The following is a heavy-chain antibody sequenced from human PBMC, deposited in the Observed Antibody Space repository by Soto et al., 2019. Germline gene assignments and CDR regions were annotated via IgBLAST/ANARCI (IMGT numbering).Heavy chain of an antibody. V-gene: IGHV4-34*01. CDR3: AREGGFYVDMNYFFNWLET. J-gene: IGHJ5*02. CDR1: GFSFIVYY. CDR2: INHSGST. Sequence: SGTXSLTCAFYGFSFIVYYLSWVRQPPGKWLEWIGEINHSGSTNYNPSLKSRVTISVDTSKNQFSLKLSSVTAADTAVYYCAREGGFYVDMNYFFNWLETWGQGTLVTVSS. D-gene: IGHD5-12*01.